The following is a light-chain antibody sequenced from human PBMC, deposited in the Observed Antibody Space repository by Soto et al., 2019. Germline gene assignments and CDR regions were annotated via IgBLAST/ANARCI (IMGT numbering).Light chain of an antibody. CDR2: EVS. CDR3: SSYTTSSTRV. Sequence: QSVLAQPASVSGSPGQSITISCTGTSSDVGAYDFVSWYQQHPDKAPKLMIYEVSNRPSGVSYRFSGSKSVNTATQTISRLQAEDEADYYCSSYTTSSTRVFGTGTKVTVL. V-gene: IGLV2-14*03. CDR1: SSDVGAYDF. J-gene: IGLJ1*01.